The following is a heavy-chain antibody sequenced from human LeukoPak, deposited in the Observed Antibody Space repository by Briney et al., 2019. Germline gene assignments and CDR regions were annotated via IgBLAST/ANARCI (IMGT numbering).Heavy chain of an antibody. D-gene: IGHD3-3*01. CDR1: GFTFSNYA. V-gene: IGHV3-7*03. Sequence: GGSLRLSCAASGFTFSNYAMSWVRQAPGKGLEWVANIKLDGSEKNYVDSVKGRFTISRDNTKNSLYLQMNSLRAEDTAVFYCARDQYDTWSRRGNFDSWGQGTLVIVSS. CDR2: IKLDGSEK. CDR3: ARDQYDTWSRRGNFDS. J-gene: IGHJ4*02.